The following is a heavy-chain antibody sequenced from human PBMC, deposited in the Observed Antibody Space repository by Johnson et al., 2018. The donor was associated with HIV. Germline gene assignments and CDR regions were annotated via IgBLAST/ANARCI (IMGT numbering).Heavy chain of an antibody. CDR3: ARSGPNWAFDF. CDR2: ISYDGSSK. D-gene: IGHD1-1*01. V-gene: IGHV3-30*03. CDR1: GFTFSRYG. J-gene: IGHJ3*01. Sequence: QVQLVESGRGVVQPGRSLRLSCAASGFTFSRYGMYWVRQAPGKGLEWVALISYDGSSKNYGDSVKGRFTISRDNARNTMFVQMKSLRAEDTAVYYCARSGPNWAFDFWGQGTMVTVSS.